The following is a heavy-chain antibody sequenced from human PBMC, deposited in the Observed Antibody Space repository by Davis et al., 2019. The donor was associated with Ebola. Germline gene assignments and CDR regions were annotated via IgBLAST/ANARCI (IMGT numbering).Heavy chain of an antibody. CDR1: GFMLNNYG. J-gene: IGHJ3*02. CDR3: ARGGYYDDSGYSHAAFDI. Sequence: GESLKISCVASGFMLNNYGMNWVRQAPGKGLEWVSSISSDSYYIYYADSLKGRFTISRDNAKNSLSLQMSSLRAEDTAVYYCARGGYYDDSGYSHAAFDIWGQGTMVTVSS. V-gene: IGHV3-21*01. D-gene: IGHD3-22*01. CDR2: ISSDSYYI.